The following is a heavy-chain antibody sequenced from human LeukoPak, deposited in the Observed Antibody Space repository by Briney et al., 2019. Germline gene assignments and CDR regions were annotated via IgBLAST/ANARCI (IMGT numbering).Heavy chain of an antibody. Sequence: GASVKVSCKASGYTFTGYYMHWVRQAPGQGLEWMGWINPNSGGTNYAQKFQGRVTMTRDTSISTAYMELSRLRSDDTAVYYCTRDPRIVGAVIFDYWGQGTLVTVSS. CDR2: INPNSGGT. J-gene: IGHJ4*02. D-gene: IGHD1-26*01. V-gene: IGHV1-2*02. CDR1: GYTFTGYY. CDR3: TRDPRIVGAVIFDY.